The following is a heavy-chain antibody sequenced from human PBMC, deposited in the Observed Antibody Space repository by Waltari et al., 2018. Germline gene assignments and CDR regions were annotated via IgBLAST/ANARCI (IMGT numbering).Heavy chain of an antibody. D-gene: IGHD3-10*01. V-gene: IGHV3-30*19. CDR3: AKDAFGNTYLDH. CDR2: MFFGGGDS. J-gene: IGHJ4*02. CDR1: GFSLGTYG. Sequence: QIQLVESGGGVVQPGMSLRLSCDASGFSLGTYGMHWVRQAPGKGVEWGGIMFFGGGDSFYADSVRGRFTISRDNSKNTLYLDINSLRLDDTAIYYCAKDAFGNTYLDHWGQGTLVTVSS.